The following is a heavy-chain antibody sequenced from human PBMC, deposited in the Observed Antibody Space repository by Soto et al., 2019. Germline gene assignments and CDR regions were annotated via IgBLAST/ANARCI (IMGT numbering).Heavy chain of an antibody. J-gene: IGHJ4*02. CDR3: ARAVAGPADFDY. D-gene: IGHD5-12*01. CDR2: INAGNGNT. V-gene: IGHV1-3*05. Sequence: QVQLVQSGAEEKKPGASVKVSCKASGYTFTGYAMHWVRQAPGQRLEWMGWINAGNGNTKYSQKFQGRVTITRDTSASTVYMELSSLRSEDTAVFYCARAVAGPADFDYWGQGTLVTVSS. CDR1: GYTFTGYA.